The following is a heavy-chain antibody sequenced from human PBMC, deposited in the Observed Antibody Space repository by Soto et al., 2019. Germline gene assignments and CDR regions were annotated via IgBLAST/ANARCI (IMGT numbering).Heavy chain of an antibody. D-gene: IGHD6-13*01. Sequence: GGSLRLSCAASGFTFSSYAMHWVRQAPGKGLEYVSAISSNGGSTYYANSVKGRFTISRDNSKNTLYLQMGSLRAEDMAVYYCASTGYSSSWYNYWGQGTLVTVSS. V-gene: IGHV3-64*01. CDR2: ISSNGGST. CDR1: GFTFSSYA. CDR3: ASTGYSSSWYNY. J-gene: IGHJ4*02.